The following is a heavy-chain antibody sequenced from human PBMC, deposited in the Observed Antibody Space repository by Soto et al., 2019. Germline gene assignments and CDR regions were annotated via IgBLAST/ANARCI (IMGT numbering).Heavy chain of an antibody. CDR1: GYTFTSYD. D-gene: IGHD3-9*01. CDR3: ARSKRYFDWLDY. CDR2: MNPNSGNT. J-gene: IGHJ4*02. V-gene: IGHV1-8*01. Sequence: QVQLVQSGAEVKKPGASVKVSCKASGYTFTSYDINWVRQATGQGLEWMGWMNPNSGNTGYAQKFQGRVTLTRNTAISTAYMELSSLRSEDTAVYYCARSKRYFDWLDYWGQGTLVTVSS.